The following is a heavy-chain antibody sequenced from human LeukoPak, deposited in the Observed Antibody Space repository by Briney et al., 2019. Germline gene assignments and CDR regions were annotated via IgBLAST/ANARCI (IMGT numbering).Heavy chain of an antibody. D-gene: IGHD4-17*01. Sequence: SVKVSRKASGGTFSSYAISWVRQAPGQGLEWMGGIIPIFGTANYAQKFQGRVTITADESTSTAYMELSSLRSEDTAVYYCARGERDYGDHMDVWGKGTTVTVSS. J-gene: IGHJ6*03. CDR3: ARGERDYGDHMDV. CDR1: GGTFSSYA. CDR2: IIPIFGTA. V-gene: IGHV1-69*13.